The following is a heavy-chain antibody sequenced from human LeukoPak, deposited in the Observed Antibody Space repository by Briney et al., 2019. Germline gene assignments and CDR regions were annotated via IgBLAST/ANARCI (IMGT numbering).Heavy chain of an antibody. J-gene: IGHJ4*02. Sequence: PGGSLRLSCAASGFTFDDYAMHWVRQAPGKGLEWVSGISWNSGSIGYADSVKGRFTISRDNAKNSLYLQMNSLRTEDTALYYCAKARSGYDYSIFDYWGQGTLVTVSS. CDR2: ISWNSGSI. CDR1: GFTFDDYA. V-gene: IGHV3-9*01. D-gene: IGHD5-12*01. CDR3: AKARSGYDYSIFDY.